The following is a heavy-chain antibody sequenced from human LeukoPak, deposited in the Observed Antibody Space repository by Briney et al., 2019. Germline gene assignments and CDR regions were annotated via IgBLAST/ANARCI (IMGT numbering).Heavy chain of an antibody. V-gene: IGHV5-51*01. CDR2: GYPGDSDT. CDR1: GYSFTSYW. J-gene: IGHJ5*02. CDR3: ARQTASGSHIWVWFDP. Sequence: VESLKISCKGSGYSFTSYWIGGVRQIPGKGLEGMGMGYPGDSDTRHRPSFQGQVTISADKSISPAYLQWSSLKASDTAMYYCARQTASGSHIWVWFDPWGQGTLVTVSS. D-gene: IGHD3-10*01.